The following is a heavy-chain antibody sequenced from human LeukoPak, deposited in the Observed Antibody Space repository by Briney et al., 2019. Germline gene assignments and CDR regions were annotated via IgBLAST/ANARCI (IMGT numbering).Heavy chain of an antibody. CDR1: GFTFSSYW. CDR3: ARGFVYDSSGPYFDY. J-gene: IGHJ4*02. CDR2: INQDGSEK. Sequence: GGSLRLSCAASGFTFSSYWMSWVRQAPGKGLEWVANINQDGSEKYYVDSVKGRFTISRDNAKNSLYLQMNSLRAEDTAVYFCARGFVYDSSGPYFDYWGQGTLVTVPS. V-gene: IGHV3-7*04. D-gene: IGHD3-22*01.